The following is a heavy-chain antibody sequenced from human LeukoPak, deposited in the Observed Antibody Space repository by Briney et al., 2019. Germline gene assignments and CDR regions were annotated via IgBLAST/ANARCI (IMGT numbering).Heavy chain of an antibody. V-gene: IGHV3-30-3*01. CDR3: ARDQDRYYYDSSAPGY. D-gene: IGHD3-22*01. CDR1: GFTFSSYA. CDR2: ISYDGSNK. J-gene: IGHJ4*02. Sequence: GGSLRPSCAASGFTFSSYAMHWVRQAPGKGLEWVAVISYDGSNKYYADSVKGRYTISRDNSKNTLYLQMNSLRAEDTAVYYCARDQDRYYYDSSAPGYWGQGTLVTVSS.